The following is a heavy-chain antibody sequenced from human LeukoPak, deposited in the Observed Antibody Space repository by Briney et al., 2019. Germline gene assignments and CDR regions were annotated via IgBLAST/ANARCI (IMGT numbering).Heavy chain of an antibody. CDR2: VYHSGST. V-gene: IGHV4-61*01. J-gene: IGHJ3*01. Sequence: SETLSLTCTASGGSVSNDRYYWSWVRQPPGKGLEWIGYVYHSGSTNYNPSLKSRVTISVDTSKNQFSLKLSSVTAADTAVYYYATYCAGVTCYYAFDVWGQGTMVAVSS. D-gene: IGHD2-15*01. CDR3: ATYCAGVTCYYAFDV. CDR1: GGSVSNDRYY.